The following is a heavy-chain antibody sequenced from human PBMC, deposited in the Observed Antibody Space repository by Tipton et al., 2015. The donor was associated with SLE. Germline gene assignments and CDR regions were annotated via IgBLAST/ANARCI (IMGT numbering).Heavy chain of an antibody. V-gene: IGHV4-39*07. CDR1: GGSITTRSYY. J-gene: IGHJ4*02. D-gene: IGHD7-27*01. CDR2: ISYSGAT. CDR3: ARDTLGGLDY. Sequence: TLSLTCIVSGGSITTRSYYWGWIRQPPGKGLEWIASISYSGATYYNPSLKSRVTISVDTSKNQFSLKMSSVTAAGTAVYYCARDTLGGLDYWGQGTLVTVSS.